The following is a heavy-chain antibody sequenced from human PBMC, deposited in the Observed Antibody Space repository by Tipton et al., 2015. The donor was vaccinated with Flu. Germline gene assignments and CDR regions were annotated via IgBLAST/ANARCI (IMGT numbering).Heavy chain of an antibody. J-gene: IGHJ4*02. CDR1: GFTFSRSA. D-gene: IGHD1/OR15-1a*01. V-gene: IGHV3-23*01. CDR3: AIREHYEAYYDN. CDR2: ISGGGGVR. Sequence: SLRLSCAASGFTFSRSAKGWVRQAPGKGLEWVPGISGGGGVRYFPASVKGRDTISRDNSKNTLYLHMISLRVEDTAVYYCAIREHYEAYYDNWGQGTLVDVSS.